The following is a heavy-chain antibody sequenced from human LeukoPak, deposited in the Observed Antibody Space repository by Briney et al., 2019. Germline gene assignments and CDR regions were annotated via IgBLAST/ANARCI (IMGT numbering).Heavy chain of an antibody. CDR1: GFTFSSYW. D-gene: IGHD3-10*01. CDR2: IKQDGSEK. Sequence: GGSLRLSCAASGFTFSSYWMRWVRQAPGKGLEWVANIKQDGSEKYYVDSVKGRFTISRDNAKNSLYLQMNSLRAEDTAVYYCARAFIFGSELLWFGENYYFAYWGQGTLVTVSS. CDR3: ARAFIFGSELLWFGENYYFAY. J-gene: IGHJ4*02. V-gene: IGHV3-7*01.